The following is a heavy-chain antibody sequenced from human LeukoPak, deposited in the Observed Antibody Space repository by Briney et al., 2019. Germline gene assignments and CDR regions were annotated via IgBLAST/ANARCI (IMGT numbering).Heavy chain of an antibody. CDR2: IGAAGDT. J-gene: IGHJ4*02. V-gene: IGHV3-13*01. D-gene: IGHD6-19*01. CDR1: GFTFSSYD. Sequence: PGGSLRLSCAASGFTFSSYDMHWVRQATGKGLEWVSVIGAAGDTYYPGSVKGRFTISRENAKNSLYLQMNSLRAGDTAVYYCAREEAGTLDYWGQGTLVTVSS. CDR3: AREEAGTLDY.